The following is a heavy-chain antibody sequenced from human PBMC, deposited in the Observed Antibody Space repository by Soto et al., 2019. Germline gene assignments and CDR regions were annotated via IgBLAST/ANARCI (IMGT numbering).Heavy chain of an antibody. Sequence: HVQLQQWGAGLLKPSETLSLTCAVYGGSFSGYYWSWIRQPPGKGLEWIGEINHSGSTNYNPSLKSRVTISIDTSKNQFSLKLSSVTAADTAVYYCAPLGDQDYRGQGTLVTVSS. CDR2: INHSGST. CDR3: APLGDQDY. D-gene: IGHD4-17*01. J-gene: IGHJ4*02. CDR1: GGSFSGYY. V-gene: IGHV4-34*01.